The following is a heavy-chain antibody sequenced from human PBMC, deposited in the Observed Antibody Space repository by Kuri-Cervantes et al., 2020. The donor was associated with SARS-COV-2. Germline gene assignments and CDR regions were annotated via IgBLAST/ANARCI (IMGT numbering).Heavy chain of an antibody. Sequence: GSLRLSCAVHGGSFSGYYWSWIRQPPGKGLEWIGEINHSGSTNYNPSLKSRVTISVDTSKNQFSLKLSSVTAADTAVYYCARGPRWSIAASFDYWGQGTLVTVSS. CDR2: INHSGST. CDR3: ARGPRWSIAASFDY. CDR1: GGSFSGYY. J-gene: IGHJ4*02. V-gene: IGHV4-34*01. D-gene: IGHD6-6*01.